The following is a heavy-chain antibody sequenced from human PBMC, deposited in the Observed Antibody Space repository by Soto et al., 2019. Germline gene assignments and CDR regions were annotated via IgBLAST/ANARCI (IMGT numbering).Heavy chain of an antibody. J-gene: IGHJ4*02. CDR1: GFTFSSYS. V-gene: IGHV3-48*02. CDR3: ARDSPGSGEIQWPARGGGFDS. CDR2: ISSSSSTI. Sequence: PGGSLRLSCAASGFTFSSYSMNWVRKAPGKGLEWVSYISSSSSTIYYADSVKGRFTISRDNAKNSLYLQMNSLRDEDTAVYYRARDSPGSGEIQWPARGGGFDSLGQGTLVTVSS. D-gene: IGHD6-19*01.